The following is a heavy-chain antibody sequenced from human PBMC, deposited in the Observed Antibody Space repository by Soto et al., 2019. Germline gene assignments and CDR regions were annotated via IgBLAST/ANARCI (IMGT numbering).Heavy chain of an antibody. V-gene: IGHV1-69*05. CDR3: ARGENWFDP. J-gene: IGHJ5*02. CDR2: IIPIFGTA. CDR1: GGTFSSYA. Sequence: ASVKVSCKASGGTFSSYAISWVRQAPGQGLEWMGGIIPIFGTANYAQKFQGRVTMTTDTFTSTAYMELRSLRSDDTAVYYCARGENWFDPWGQGTLVTVSS.